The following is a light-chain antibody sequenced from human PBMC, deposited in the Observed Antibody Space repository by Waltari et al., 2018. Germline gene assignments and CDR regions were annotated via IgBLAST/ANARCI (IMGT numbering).Light chain of an antibody. CDR3: QQYNRWPPVT. V-gene: IGKV3-15*01. CDR1: QSIYDN. Sequence: EVVMSPSPATLSVSPGERGTLSCRASQSIYDNLAWYQQKPGQSPRLLIYGASTRATGIPSRFSGSGSGTDFTLTISSLQSEDSAVYFCQQYNRWPPVTFGGGTKVEIK. CDR2: GAS. J-gene: IGKJ4*01.